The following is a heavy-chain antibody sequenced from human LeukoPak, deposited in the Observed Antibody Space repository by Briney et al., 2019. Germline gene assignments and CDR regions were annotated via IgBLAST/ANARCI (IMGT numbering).Heavy chain of an antibody. CDR3: ARAGRVHDYSLFDY. V-gene: IGHV4-4*07. Sequence: PWATLTLTCTVSGGSISSYYWSWIRQPAGKGLEWIGRIYTSGSTNYNPSLKSRVTMSVDTSKKQFSLKLSSVTLADTAVYYCARAGRVHDYSLFDYWGQGTLVTVSS. CDR2: IYTSGST. D-gene: IGHD4-11*01. CDR1: GGSISSYY. J-gene: IGHJ4*02.